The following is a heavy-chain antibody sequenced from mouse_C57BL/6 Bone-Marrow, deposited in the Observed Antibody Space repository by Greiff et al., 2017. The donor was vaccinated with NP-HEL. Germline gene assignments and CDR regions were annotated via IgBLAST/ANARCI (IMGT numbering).Heavy chain of an antibody. J-gene: IGHJ4*01. CDR3: ARLNWDGYAMDY. Sequence: QVQLQQSGPGLVAPSQSLSITCTVSGFSLTSYGVHWVRQPPGKGLEWLVVIWSDGSTTYNSALKSRLSISKDNSKSQVFLKMNSLQTDDTAMYYCARLNWDGYAMDYWGQGTSVTVSS. D-gene: IGHD4-1*02. CDR1: GFSLTSYG. CDR2: IWSDGST. V-gene: IGHV2-6*03.